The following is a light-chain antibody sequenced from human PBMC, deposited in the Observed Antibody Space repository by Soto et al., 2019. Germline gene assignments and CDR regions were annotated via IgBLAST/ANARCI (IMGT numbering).Light chain of an antibody. Sequence: AIRMTQSPSSLSASTGDRVTITCRASQGISSYLAWYQQKPGKAPKLLIYAASTLQSGVPSRFSGSGSGTDFTLTISCLQSEDVAVYYCQQYYSSWTFGQGTKVDIK. V-gene: IGKV1-8*01. CDR3: QQYYSSWT. CDR1: QGISSY. CDR2: AAS. J-gene: IGKJ1*01.